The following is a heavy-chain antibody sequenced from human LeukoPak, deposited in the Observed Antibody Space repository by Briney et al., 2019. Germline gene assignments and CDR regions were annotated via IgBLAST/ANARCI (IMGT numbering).Heavy chain of an antibody. CDR1: GYTFISYY. CDR3: ARPDSSGYYYDY. D-gene: IGHD3-22*01. V-gene: IGHV1-46*01. CDR2: INPSGGST. Sequence: GASVKVSCKASGYTFISYYMHWVRQAPGQGLEWMGIINPSGGSTTYAQKFQGRVTMTRDTSTSTVYMELSSLRSEDTAVYYCARPDSSGYYYDYWGQGTLVTVSS. J-gene: IGHJ4*02.